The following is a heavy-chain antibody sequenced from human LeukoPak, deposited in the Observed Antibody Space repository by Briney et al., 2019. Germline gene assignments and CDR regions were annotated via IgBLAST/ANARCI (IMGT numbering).Heavy chain of an antibody. D-gene: IGHD4-23*01. CDR1: GGSFSDYY. CDR2: INHSGST. V-gene: IGHV4-34*09. CDR3: GKVGGNSNS. J-gene: IGHJ4*02. Sequence: PSGTLSLTCAVYGGSFSDYYWSWIRQPPGKGLEWIGEINHSGSTNYNPSLESRLTISLDTSENQFFLRMSYVTAADTAMYYCGKVGGNSNSWGQGTLVTVSS.